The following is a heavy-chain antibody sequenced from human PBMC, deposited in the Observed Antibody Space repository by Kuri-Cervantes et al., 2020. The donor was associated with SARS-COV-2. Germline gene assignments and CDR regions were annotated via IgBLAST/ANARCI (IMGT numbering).Heavy chain of an antibody. V-gene: IGHV1-8*01. CDR2: MNPNSGNT. CDR1: GYTFTSYD. CDR3: ASISMVRGPQNAFDI. Sequence: SVKVSCKASGYTFTSYDINWVRQATGQGLEWMGWMNPNSGNTGYAQKVQGRVTMTKDTSTSTAYMELRSLRSDDTAVYYCASISMVRGPQNAFDIWGQGTMVTVSS. J-gene: IGHJ3*02. D-gene: IGHD3-10*01.